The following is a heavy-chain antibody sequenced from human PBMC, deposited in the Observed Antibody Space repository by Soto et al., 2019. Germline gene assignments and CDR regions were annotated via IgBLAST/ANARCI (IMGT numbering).Heavy chain of an antibody. CDR3: ARDGELRTPGLAFDI. J-gene: IGHJ3*02. D-gene: IGHD3-3*01. Sequence: ASVKVSCKVSGGTFSSYAISWVRQAPGQGLEWMGGIIPIFGTANYAQKFQGRVTITADKSTSTAYMELSSLRSEDTAVYYCARDGELRTPGLAFDIWGQGTMVTVSS. CDR2: IIPIFGTA. V-gene: IGHV1-69*06. CDR1: GGTFSSYA.